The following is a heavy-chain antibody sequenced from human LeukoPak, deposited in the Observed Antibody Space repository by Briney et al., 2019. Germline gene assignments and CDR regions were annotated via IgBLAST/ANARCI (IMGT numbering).Heavy chain of an antibody. D-gene: IGHD5-18*01. CDR2: IYHSGST. CDR3: ARSNRYSYGSFDY. Sequence: SETLSLTCTVSGYFISSGYYWGWIRQPPGKGLEWIGSIYHSGSTYYNPSLKSRVTISVDTSKNQFSLKLSSVTAADTAVYYCARSNRYSYGSFDYWGQGTLVTVSS. V-gene: IGHV4-38-2*02. CDR1: GYFISSGYY. J-gene: IGHJ4*02.